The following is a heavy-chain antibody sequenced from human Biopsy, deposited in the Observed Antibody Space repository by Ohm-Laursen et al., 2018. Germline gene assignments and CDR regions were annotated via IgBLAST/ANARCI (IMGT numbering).Heavy chain of an antibody. CDR1: SYTFTDYN. D-gene: IGHD2-8*01. Sequence: ASVKVSCKPSSYTFTDYNIHWMRQAPGQGLEWLGYINCKTGATNYAQKFQGTATMTRDTSISTAYLALGSLRSADTAIYYCARDPLNGHKHFDYWGQGSLVTVSS. V-gene: IGHV1-2*02. CDR2: INCKTGAT. J-gene: IGHJ4*02. CDR3: ARDPLNGHKHFDY.